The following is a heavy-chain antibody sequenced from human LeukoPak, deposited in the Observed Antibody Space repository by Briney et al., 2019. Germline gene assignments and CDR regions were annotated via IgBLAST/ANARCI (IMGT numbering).Heavy chain of an antibody. J-gene: IGHJ4*02. CDR2: IIPIFGTA. Sequence: SVKVSCKASEGTFCSYAISWVRQAPGQGLEWMGGIIPIFGTANYAQKFQGRVTITADESTSTAYMELSSLRSEDTAVYYCASMIAVAGPGGGYWGQGTLVTVSS. CDR1: EGTFCSYA. D-gene: IGHD6-19*01. CDR3: ASMIAVAGPGGGY. V-gene: IGHV1-69*13.